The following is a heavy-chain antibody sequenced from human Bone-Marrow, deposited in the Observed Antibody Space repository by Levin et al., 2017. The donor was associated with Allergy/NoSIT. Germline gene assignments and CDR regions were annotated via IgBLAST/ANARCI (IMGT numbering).Heavy chain of an antibody. J-gene: IGHJ4*02. CDR3: ARDKEDY. CDR2: IYSGGDT. V-gene: IGHV3-66*01. Sequence: PGGSLRLSCAASGFTVINNYMRWVRQAPGKGLEWVSLIYSGGDTYYADSVRGRFIISRDSSKNTMYLQMNNLRVEDTAVYYCARDKEDYRGQGTLATLSS. CDR1: GFTVINNY.